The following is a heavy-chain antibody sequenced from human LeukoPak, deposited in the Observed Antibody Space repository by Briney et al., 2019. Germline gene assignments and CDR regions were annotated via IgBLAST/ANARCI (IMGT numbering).Heavy chain of an antibody. V-gene: IGHV3-21*01. Sequence: RSGGFLRLSCAASGFTFSSYSMNWVRQAPGKGLEWVSSISSSSSYIYYADSVKGRFTISGDNAKNSLYLQMNSLRAEDTAVYYCARAEGTLDYWGQGTLVTVSS. J-gene: IGHJ4*02. CDR1: GFTFSSYS. CDR3: ARAEGTLDY. D-gene: IGHD3-10*01. CDR2: ISSSSSYI.